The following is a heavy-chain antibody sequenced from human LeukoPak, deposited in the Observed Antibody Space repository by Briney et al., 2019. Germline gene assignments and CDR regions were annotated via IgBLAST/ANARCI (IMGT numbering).Heavy chain of an antibody. CDR3: ARDWYCSSSICYTDRNWFDP. Sequence: PGGSLRLSCAASGFTFSDYYMSWIRQAPGKGLEWVSYISTTSSYTDYADSVKGRFTTSRDNAKNLLYLQMNSLRPDDTAVYYCARDWYCSSSICYTDRNWFDPWGQGTLVTVSS. V-gene: IGHV3-11*05. J-gene: IGHJ5*02. CDR1: GFTFSDYY. D-gene: IGHD2-2*02. CDR2: ISTTSSYT.